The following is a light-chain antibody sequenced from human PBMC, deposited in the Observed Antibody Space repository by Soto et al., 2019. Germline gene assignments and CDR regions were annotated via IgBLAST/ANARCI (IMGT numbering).Light chain of an antibody. CDR3: SSLSTTSTPIV. Sequence: QSVLSQPASMSGSPGQSITIPCTGASSDIGLYHYVSWYQHHPGKAPKLLLSEVNVRPPGLSDRFSASKAGNTASLTISGLQPEDEAYYYCSSLSTTSTPIVFGSGTKVTV. CDR1: SSDIGLYHY. CDR2: EVN. V-gene: IGLV2-14*01. J-gene: IGLJ1*01.